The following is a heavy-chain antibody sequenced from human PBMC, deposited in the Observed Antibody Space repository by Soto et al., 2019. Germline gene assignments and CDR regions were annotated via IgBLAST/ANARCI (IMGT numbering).Heavy chain of an antibody. J-gene: IGHJ3*02. Sequence: QVQLVQSGAEVKKPGSSVKVSCKASGGTFSSYTISWVRQAPGQGLEWMGRIIPILGIANYAQKFQGRVTITADKSTSTAYMELSSLRSEDTAVDYCASGMSFGDVTADSDAFDIWGQGTMVTVSS. V-gene: IGHV1-69*02. CDR1: GGTFSSYT. CDR2: IIPILGIA. CDR3: ASGMSFGDVTADSDAFDI. D-gene: IGHD3-10*01.